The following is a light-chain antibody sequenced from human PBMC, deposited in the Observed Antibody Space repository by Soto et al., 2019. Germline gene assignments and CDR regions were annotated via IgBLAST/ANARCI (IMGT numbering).Light chain of an antibody. V-gene: IGLV2-8*01. CDR1: SSDVGGYNY. CDR3: SSYAGSNILV. CDR2: EVS. Sequence: QSALTQPPSASGSPGQSVTISCTGTSSDVGGYNYVSWYQQHPGKAPKLMIYEVSKRPSGVPDRFSGSKSGNTASLTVSGLQVEDEGDYYCSSYAGSNILVFGGGTKLTVL. J-gene: IGLJ2*01.